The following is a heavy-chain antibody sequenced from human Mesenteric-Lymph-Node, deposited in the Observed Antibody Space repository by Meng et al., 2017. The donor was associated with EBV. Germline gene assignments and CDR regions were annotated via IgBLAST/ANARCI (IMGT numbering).Heavy chain of an antibody. CDR3: ASRLGLWSDFDY. CDR1: GFTFSSYA. V-gene: IGHV3-30-3*01. CDR2: ISYDGSNK. D-gene: IGHD5-18*01. J-gene: IGHJ4*02. Sequence: QVQLVESGGGGVQPGRSLRLPCAASGFTFSSYAMHWVRQAPGKGLAWVAVISYDGSNKYYADSVKGRFTISRDNSKNTLYLQMNSLRAEDTAVYYCASRLGLWSDFDYWGQGTLVTVSS.